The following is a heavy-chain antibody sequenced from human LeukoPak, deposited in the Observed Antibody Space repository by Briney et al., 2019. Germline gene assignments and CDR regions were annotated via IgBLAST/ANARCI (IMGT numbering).Heavy chain of an antibody. CDR3: AARNYYDSSGYSD. CDR1: GFTFSTYS. V-gene: IGHV3-48*04. Sequence: GGSLRLSCAASGFTFSTYSMNWVRQAPGKGLEWVSYISSSGSTIYYADSVKGRFTISRDNAKNSLYLQMNSLRAEDTAVYYCAARNYYDSSGYSDWGQGTLVTVSS. D-gene: IGHD3-22*01. CDR2: ISSSGSTI. J-gene: IGHJ4*02.